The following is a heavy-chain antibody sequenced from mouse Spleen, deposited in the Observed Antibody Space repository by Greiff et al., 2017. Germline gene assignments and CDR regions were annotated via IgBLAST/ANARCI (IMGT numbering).Heavy chain of an antibody. J-gene: IGHJ2*01. D-gene: IGHD3-3*01. CDR3: ARGTGFDY. V-gene: IGHV5-17*01. Sequence: VQLQQSGGGLVKPGGSLKLSCAASGFTFSDYGMHWVRQAPEKGLEWVAYISSGSSTIYYADTVKGRFTISRDNAKNTLFLQMTSLRSEDTAMYYCARGTGFDYWGQGTTLTVSS. CDR1: GFTFSDYG. CDR2: ISSGSSTI.